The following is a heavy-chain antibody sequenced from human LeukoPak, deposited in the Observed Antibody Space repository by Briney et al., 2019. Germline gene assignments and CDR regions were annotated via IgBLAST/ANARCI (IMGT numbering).Heavy chain of an antibody. CDR1: WIPLSSSS. D-gene: IGHD3-22*01. J-gene: IGHJ4*02. CDR3: AAGYSITMIVVV. V-gene: IGHV1-58*01. Sequence: SVEGSFKASWIPLSSSSVPWGGPARGQLPEWIGWIVVGSGNTNYAQKFQERVTITRDMSTSTAYMELSSLRSEDTAVYYCAAGYSITMIVVVWGQGTLVTVSS. CDR2: IVVGSGNT.